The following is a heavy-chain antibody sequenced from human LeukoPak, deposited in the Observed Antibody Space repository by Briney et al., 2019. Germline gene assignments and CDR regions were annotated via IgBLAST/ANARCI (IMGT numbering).Heavy chain of an antibody. V-gene: IGHV1-18*01. D-gene: IGHD3-10*01. Sequence: GASVKVSCKASGYTFTSYGITWVRQAPGRGLEWMGWISAYNGHTKYAQKLQGRVTMTTDTSTNTAYMELRSLRSDDTAVYFCARDRTINSASGTCSFDFWGQGTLVTVSS. CDR1: GYTFTSYG. CDR2: ISAYNGHT. CDR3: ARDRTINSASGTCSFDF. J-gene: IGHJ4*02.